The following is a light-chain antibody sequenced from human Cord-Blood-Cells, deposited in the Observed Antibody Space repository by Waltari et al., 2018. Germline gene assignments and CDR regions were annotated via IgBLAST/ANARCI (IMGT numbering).Light chain of an antibody. V-gene: IGLV3-1*01. CDR2: QDS. CDR1: KLVDKY. J-gene: IGLJ2*01. Sequence: SYELTQPPSVSVSPGQTASITCSGDKLVDKYACWYQQKPGQSPVLVIYQDSKRPSGIPERFSGSNSGNTATLTISGTQAMDEADYYCQAWDSSTLVVFGGGTKLTVL. CDR3: QAWDSSTLVV.